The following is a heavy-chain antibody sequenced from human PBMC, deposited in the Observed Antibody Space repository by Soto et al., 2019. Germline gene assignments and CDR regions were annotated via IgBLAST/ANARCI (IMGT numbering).Heavy chain of an antibody. D-gene: IGHD1-26*01. Sequence: EVQLVESGGGLVKPGGSLRLSCAVSGFTFDKVWMNWVRQAPGKGLEWVGRIKSKTDGGTTDYAAPVKGRFTISRDDSKNMLYLQMNSLKTEDTGMYFCNTGRDDLLYWGQGTLVTVSS. CDR1: GFTFDKVW. V-gene: IGHV3-15*07. CDR2: IKSKTDGGTT. CDR3: NTGRDDLLY. J-gene: IGHJ4*02.